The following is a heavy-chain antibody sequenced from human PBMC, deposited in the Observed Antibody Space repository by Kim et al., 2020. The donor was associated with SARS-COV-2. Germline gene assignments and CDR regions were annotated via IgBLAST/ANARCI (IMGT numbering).Heavy chain of an antibody. CDR3: TTDRLSSGWYFGGY. CDR2: IKRKSDGGTT. Sequence: GGSLRLSCAVSGLTFSNADMSWVRQAPGKGLEWIGRIKRKSDGGTTDYAAPVKGRFTISRDDSENTLFLQMNSLKTDDTALYYCTTDRLSSGWYFGGYWGQGTLVTVSS. CDR1: GLTFSNAD. D-gene: IGHD6-19*01. J-gene: IGHJ4*02. V-gene: IGHV3-15*05.